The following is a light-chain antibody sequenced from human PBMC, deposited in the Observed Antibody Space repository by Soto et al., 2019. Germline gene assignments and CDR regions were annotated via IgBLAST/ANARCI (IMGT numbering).Light chain of an antibody. Sequence: QSVLTQPPSAAGSPGQSVTISCTGTTSDIGDYNYVSWYQQHPGKAPKLMIYEVNKRPSGVPDRFSGSKSGNTASLTVSGLQTEDEADYFCSAYSGTNTLYVFGTGTKVTVL. V-gene: IGLV2-8*01. J-gene: IGLJ1*01. CDR2: EVN. CDR1: TSDIGDYNY. CDR3: SAYSGTNTLYV.